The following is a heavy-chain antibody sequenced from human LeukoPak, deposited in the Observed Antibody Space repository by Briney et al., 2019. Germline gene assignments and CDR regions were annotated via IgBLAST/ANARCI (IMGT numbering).Heavy chain of an antibody. CDR2: IYYSGNT. Sequence: PSETLSLTCTVSGGSISGDHWNWLRQPPGKGLEWIGYIYYSGNTNYNPSLKSRVTISIDTSKNQFSLKLTSVTAADTAVYYCARRNDFAIWGQGTMVTVSS. CDR3: ARRNDFAI. J-gene: IGHJ3*02. V-gene: IGHV4-59*12. CDR1: GGSISGDH.